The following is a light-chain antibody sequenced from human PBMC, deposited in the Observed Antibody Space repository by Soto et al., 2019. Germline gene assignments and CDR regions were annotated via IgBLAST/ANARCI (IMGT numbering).Light chain of an antibody. J-gene: IGLJ1*01. Sequence: QSALTQPASVSGSLGQSITISCTGTSSDIGNYNLVSWYQKYPGKAPKLMIYEGSERRSGVSDRFSGSKSGNTASLTISGLQPEDEADYYCCSYAGNSAYVFGTGTKVTVL. CDR1: SSDIGNYNL. CDR3: CSYAGNSAYV. CDR2: EGS. V-gene: IGLV2-23*01.